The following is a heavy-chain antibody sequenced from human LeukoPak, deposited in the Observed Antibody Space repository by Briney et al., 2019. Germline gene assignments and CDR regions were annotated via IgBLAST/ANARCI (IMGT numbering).Heavy chain of an antibody. CDR3: ARDGITMVRGAISKLDY. D-gene: IGHD3-10*01. CDR2: IIPILGIA. CDR1: GGTFSSCA. J-gene: IGHJ4*02. Sequence: SVKVSCKASGGTFSSCAISWVRQAPGQGLEWMGRIIPILGIANYAQKFQGRVTITADKSTSTAYMELSSLRSEDTAVYYCARDGITMVRGAISKLDYWGQGTLVTVSS. V-gene: IGHV1-69*04.